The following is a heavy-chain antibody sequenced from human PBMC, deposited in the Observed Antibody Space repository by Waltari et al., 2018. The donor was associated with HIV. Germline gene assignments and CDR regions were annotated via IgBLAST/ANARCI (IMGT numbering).Heavy chain of an antibody. V-gene: IGHV3-23*04. Sequence: EVQLEQSGGNLVQPGGSLRLSCAASGFPFDTYAMNWARQAPGKRLECVSAISGSGDITYSAASVKGRFTISRDNSKNTVFLQMRSLRAEDTAVYYCAKDLGDYVWGMFTGAHFDSWGQGTLVTVSS. J-gene: IGHJ5*01. CDR3: AKDLGDYVWGMFTGAHFDS. CDR1: GFPFDTYA. D-gene: IGHD3-16*01. CDR2: ISGSGDIT.